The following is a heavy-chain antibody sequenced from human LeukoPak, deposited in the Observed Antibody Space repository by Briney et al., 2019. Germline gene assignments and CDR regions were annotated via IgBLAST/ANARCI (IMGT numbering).Heavy chain of an antibody. D-gene: IGHD2-15*01. J-gene: IGHJ4*02. CDR3: ARATPGYCSGGSCYPAFDY. V-gene: IGHV4-4*02. CDR1: GGSISSSNW. CDR2: IYHSGST. Sequence: SGTLSLTCAVSGGSISSSNWWSWVRQPPGKGLEWIGEIYHSGSTNYNPSLKSRVTISVDKSKNQFSLKLSSVTAADTAVYYCARATPGYCSGGSCYPAFDYWGQGTLVTVSS.